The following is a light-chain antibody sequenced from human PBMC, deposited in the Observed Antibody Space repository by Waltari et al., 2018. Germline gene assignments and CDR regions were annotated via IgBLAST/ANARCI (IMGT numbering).Light chain of an antibody. CDR2: DKN. J-gene: IGLJ2*01. CDR3: HSRDASGVGGS. CDR1: GLRSYY. Sequence: SSELTQDPAVSVAMGQTVTITCQGNGLRSYYASWYQQRPGQAPILIMYDKNNRPSGVPYRFSGSNSDNTASFTITGAQAEDEASYYCHSRDASGVGGSFGGGTKLTVL. V-gene: IGLV3-19*01.